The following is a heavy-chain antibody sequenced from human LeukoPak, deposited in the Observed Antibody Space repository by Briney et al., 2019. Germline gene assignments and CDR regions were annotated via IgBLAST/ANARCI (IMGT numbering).Heavy chain of an antibody. J-gene: IGHJ6*02. CDR3: AKDGAPLRFLEWLSYGMDV. D-gene: IGHD3-3*01. Sequence: PGGSLRLSCAASGFTFDDYAMHWVRQAPGKGLEWVSGISWNSGSIGYAESVEGRFTISRDNAKNSRYLQMTRLRGEDTALYSCAKDGAPLRFLEWLSYGMDVSGPGAPVT. CDR1: GFTFDDYA. V-gene: IGHV3-9*01. CDR2: ISWNSGSI.